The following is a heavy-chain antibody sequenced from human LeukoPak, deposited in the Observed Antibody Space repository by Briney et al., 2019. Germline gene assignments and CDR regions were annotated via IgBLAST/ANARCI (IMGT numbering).Heavy chain of an antibody. Sequence: GGSLRLSCAASGFNFNTYAMNWVRQAPGEGLEWVANMKEDGSDKYYVDSVKGRFTISRDNAKNSLYLQMNSLRAEDTAVYYCARVKYGDSDYWGQGTLVTVSS. CDR1: GFNFNTYA. CDR3: ARVKYGDSDY. V-gene: IGHV3-7*03. D-gene: IGHD4-17*01. CDR2: MKEDGSDK. J-gene: IGHJ4*02.